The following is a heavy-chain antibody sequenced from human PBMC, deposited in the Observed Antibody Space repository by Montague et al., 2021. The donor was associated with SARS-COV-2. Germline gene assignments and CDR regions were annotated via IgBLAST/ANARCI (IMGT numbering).Heavy chain of an antibody. CDR3: AKMSYIVVLPDAMEWYGMDV. CDR2: IYSGGTRT. Sequence: SLSLSFAASGFPFSTYAMSWVRQAPGKGLEWVSVIYSGGTRTYYSDSVKGWFTISRDNSQNTLYLQMNSLRAEDTAVYYCAKMSYIVVLPDAMEWYGMDVWGQGTTVTVSS. J-gene: IGHJ6*02. CDR1: GFPFSTYA. V-gene: IGHV3-23*03. D-gene: IGHD2-2*01.